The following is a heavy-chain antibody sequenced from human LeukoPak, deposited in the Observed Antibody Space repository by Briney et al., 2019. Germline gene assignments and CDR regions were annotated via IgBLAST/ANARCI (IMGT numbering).Heavy chain of an antibody. D-gene: IGHD2-2*01. CDR3: ASFLQPAAYYYYYYGMDV. J-gene: IGHJ6*02. CDR2: IYRDGSGI. CDR1: GFTFSSQW. V-gene: IGHV3-74*01. Sequence: GGSLRLSCAASGFTFSSQWMHWVRQAPGKGLVWVSRIYRDGSGIIYADPVKGRFTISRDNAKNSLYLQMNSLRAEDTAVYYCASFLQPAAYYYYYYGMDVWGQGTTVTVSS.